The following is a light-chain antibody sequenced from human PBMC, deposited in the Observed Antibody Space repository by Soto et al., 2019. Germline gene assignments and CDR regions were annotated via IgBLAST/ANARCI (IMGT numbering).Light chain of an antibody. Sequence: QSVLTQPASVSGSPGQSITISCTGTSSDVGAYNHVSWYQQHPDKAPKLLIFGVTNRPSGVSARFSGSKSGNTASLTISGLQPEDEADYYCNSFATSTSYVFGTGTKVTVL. CDR1: SSDVGAYNH. CDR3: NSFATSTSYV. CDR2: GVT. V-gene: IGLV2-14*01. J-gene: IGLJ1*01.